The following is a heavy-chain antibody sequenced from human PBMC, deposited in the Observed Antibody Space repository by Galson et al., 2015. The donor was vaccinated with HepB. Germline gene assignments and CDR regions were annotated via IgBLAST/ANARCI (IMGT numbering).Heavy chain of an antibody. Sequence: LSLTCDVSGGSISTNNWWNWVRQPPGKGVEWIGEIYHRGTTNYNPSLKSRVTISIDKSNNQFSLRLSSVTAADTAMYYCARQRADGYNNGGSRFDSWGQGTLVTVSS. CDR2: IYHRGTT. D-gene: IGHD2-21*02. V-gene: IGHV4-4*02. CDR1: GGSISTNNW. CDR3: ARQRADGYNNGGSRFDS. J-gene: IGHJ5*01.